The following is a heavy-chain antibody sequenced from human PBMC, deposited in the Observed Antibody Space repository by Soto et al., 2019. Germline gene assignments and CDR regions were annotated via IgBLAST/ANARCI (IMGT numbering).Heavy chain of an antibody. Sequence: ESGGGVVQPGRSLRLSCAASGFIFSSYGMHWVRQAPGKGLEWVAVISYEGSHTYYADSVKGRFTITRDNSKNTLYLQMNSLRPEATAVYYCAKEVHCGGGSCSWSEGFDYWGQGTLLTVSS. J-gene: IGHJ4*02. D-gene: IGHD2-15*01. CDR1: GFIFSSYG. V-gene: IGHV3-30*18. CDR2: ISYEGSHT. CDR3: AKEVHCGGGSCSWSEGFDY.